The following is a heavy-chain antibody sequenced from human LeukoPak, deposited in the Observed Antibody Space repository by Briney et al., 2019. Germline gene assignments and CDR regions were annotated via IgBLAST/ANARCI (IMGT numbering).Heavy chain of an antibody. CDR2: IYYSGST. V-gene: IGHV4-31*03. J-gene: IGHJ5*02. Sequence: SQTLSLTCTVSGGSISSGGYYWSWIRQHPGKGLEWIGYIYYSGSTYYNPSLKSRVTISVDTSKNQFSLKLSSVTAADTAVYYCARDLRTYYGSGSLRWFDPWGQGTLVSVSS. CDR3: ARDLRTYYGSGSLRWFDP. D-gene: IGHD3-10*01. CDR1: GGSISSGGYY.